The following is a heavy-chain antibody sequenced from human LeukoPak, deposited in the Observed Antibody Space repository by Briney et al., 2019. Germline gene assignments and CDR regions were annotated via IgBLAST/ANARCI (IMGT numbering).Heavy chain of an antibody. J-gene: IGHJ4*02. V-gene: IGHV3-21*01. D-gene: IGHD6-19*01. CDR2: ISSTNTYR. CDR3: ATDIIVVAGSDY. Sequence: PGGSLRLSCAASGFTFSSYIMTWVLHAPGKGLEWVSSISSTNTYRYYADSVKGRFTISRDNAKNSLYLQMNSLRAEDMAVYYCATDIIVVAGSDYWGQGTLVTVSS. CDR1: GFTFSSYI.